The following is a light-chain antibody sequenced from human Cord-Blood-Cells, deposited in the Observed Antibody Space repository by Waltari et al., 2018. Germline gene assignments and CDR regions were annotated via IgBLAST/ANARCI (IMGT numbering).Light chain of an antibody. CDR2: AVS. Sequence: QSALTQPASVSGSPGQSITISCPGTSRDVGGYNYVSWYQQHPGKAPKLMIYAVSKPPSGVSNRFSGSKSGNTASLTISGLQAEDEADYYCSSYTSSSTLVFGGGTKLTVL. CDR3: SSYTSSSTLV. J-gene: IGLJ3*02. CDR1: SRDVGGYNY. V-gene: IGLV2-14*01.